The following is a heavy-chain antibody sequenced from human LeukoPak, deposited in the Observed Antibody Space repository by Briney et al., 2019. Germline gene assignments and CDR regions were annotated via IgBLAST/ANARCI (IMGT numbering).Heavy chain of an antibody. CDR3: ARVDTGYASSWFGGLWFDY. CDR2: IKQDGGET. Sequence: GGSLRLSCAASGFTLSSYGMHWVRQAPGKGLEWVASIKQDGGETNYVDSVRGRFTISRDNAKNSVYLQMSRLRAEDTAVYYCARVDTGYASSWFGGLWFDYWGQGSPVTVSS. CDR1: GFTLSSYG. V-gene: IGHV3-7*04. D-gene: IGHD6-13*01. J-gene: IGHJ4*02.